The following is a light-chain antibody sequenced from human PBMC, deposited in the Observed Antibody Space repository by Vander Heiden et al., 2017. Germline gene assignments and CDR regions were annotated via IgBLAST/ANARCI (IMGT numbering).Light chain of an antibody. J-gene: IGLJ2*01. CDR1: KLGDKY. Sequence: SYKLTQPPSVSVSPGQTASITCSGDKLGDKYACWYQQKPGQSPVLVIYQDSKRPSGIPERFSGSNSGNTATLTISGTQAMDEADYYCQAWDSSLVFGGGTKLTVL. CDR3: QAWDSSLV. V-gene: IGLV3-1*01. CDR2: QDS.